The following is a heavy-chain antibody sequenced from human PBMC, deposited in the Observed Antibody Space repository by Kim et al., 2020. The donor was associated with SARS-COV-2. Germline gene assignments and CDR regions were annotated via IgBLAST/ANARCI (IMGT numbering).Heavy chain of an antibody. CDR1: GFIFSSSW. V-gene: IGHV3-7*03. J-gene: IGHJ5*02. CDR3: AREGARGYCSTSTCLNRFDP. D-gene: IGHD2-2*01. CDR2: IKQDGSEK. Sequence: GGSLRLSCTASGFIFSSSWMSWVRQAPGKGLEWVANIKQDGSEKYYVDSVEDRFTISRDNAKNSLYLQMNSLRAEDTAMYYSAREGARGYCSTSTCLNRFDPWGQGTLVTVSS.